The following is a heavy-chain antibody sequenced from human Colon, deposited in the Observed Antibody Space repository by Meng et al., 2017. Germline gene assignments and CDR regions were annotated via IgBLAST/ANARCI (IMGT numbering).Heavy chain of an antibody. CDR2: LSGGGISTT. V-gene: IGHV3-23*01. CDR1: GFTFSSYA. D-gene: IGHD3-10*01. J-gene: IGHJ4*02. Sequence: GGSLRLSCAASGFTFSSYAMSWVRQTPGKGLQWVAVLSGGGISTTWYAPSVKGRFTISRDDSKSTLHLQMDSLRAEDTAVYYCARGGSILRGVIWVYWGQGTLVTVSS. CDR3: ARGGSILRGVIWVY.